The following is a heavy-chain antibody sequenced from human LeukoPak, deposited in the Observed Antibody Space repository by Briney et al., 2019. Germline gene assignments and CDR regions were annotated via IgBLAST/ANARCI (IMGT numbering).Heavy chain of an antibody. D-gene: IGHD3-10*01. CDR1: GFTFSSYG. CDR3: ARSLLWFGEFIFDY. CDR2: ISGSGGST. J-gene: IGHJ4*02. V-gene: IGHV3-23*01. Sequence: GGSLRLSCAASGFTFSSYGMSWVHQAPGKGLEWVSAISGSGGSTYYADSVKGRFTISRDNSKNTLYLQMNSLRAEDTAVYYCARSLLWFGEFIFDYWGQGTLVTVSS.